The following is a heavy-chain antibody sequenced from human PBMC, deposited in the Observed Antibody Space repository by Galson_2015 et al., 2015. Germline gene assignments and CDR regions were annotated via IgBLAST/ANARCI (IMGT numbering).Heavy chain of an antibody. V-gene: IGHV3-7*01. CDR2: IKQDGSEK. D-gene: IGHD4-17*01. Sequence: SLRLSCAASGFTFSSYWMSWVRQAPGKGLEWVANIKQDGSEKYYVDSVKGRFTISRDNAKNSLYLQMNSLRAEDTAVYYCARDLLNGDYSFDYWGQGTLVTVSS. J-gene: IGHJ4*02. CDR3: ARDLLNGDYSFDY. CDR1: GFTFSSYW.